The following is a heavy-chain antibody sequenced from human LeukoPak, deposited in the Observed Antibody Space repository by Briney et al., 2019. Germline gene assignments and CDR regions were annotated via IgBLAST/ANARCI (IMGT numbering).Heavy chain of an antibody. CDR3: ARGGIAAAGFDY. CDR1: GFTVSSNY. CDR2: IYSGGST. D-gene: IGHD6-13*01. V-gene: IGHV3-53*01. Sequence: GGSLRLSCAASGFTVSSNYMSWVRQAEGKGLEWVSIIYSGGSTYYADSVKGRFTISRDNSKNTLYLQMNSLRAEDTAVYYCARGGIAAAGFDYWGQGTLVTVSS. J-gene: IGHJ4*02.